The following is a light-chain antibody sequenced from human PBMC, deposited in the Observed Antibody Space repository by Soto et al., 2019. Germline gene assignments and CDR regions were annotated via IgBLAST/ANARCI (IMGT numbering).Light chain of an antibody. J-gene: IGLJ2*01. V-gene: IGLV1-51*01. CDR3: GTWGWGLRV. Sequence: QPVLTQPPSVSAAPGQNVTISCSGDGSSLGENAVCWYQVLPGAAPRVLIYDIYKRPSGIPDRFSGSTSGPSATLTITAVQFGDEAEYYCGTWGWGLRVFGAGTQLTVL. CDR1: GSSLGENA. CDR2: DIY.